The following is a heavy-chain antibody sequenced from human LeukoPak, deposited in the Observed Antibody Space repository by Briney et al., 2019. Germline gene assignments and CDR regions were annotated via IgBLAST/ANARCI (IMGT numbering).Heavy chain of an antibody. Sequence: SETLSLTCTVSGGSITDTYWSWVRQPPGKGLEWIGFVYYTGSTNYSPSLKSRVTISVDTSKNQFSLKLRSVTAADTAVYYCARGGWNKFDYWGQGTLVTVSS. J-gene: IGHJ4*02. CDR2: VYYTGST. CDR3: ARGGWNKFDY. V-gene: IGHV4-59*01. D-gene: IGHD3-22*01. CDR1: GGSITDTY.